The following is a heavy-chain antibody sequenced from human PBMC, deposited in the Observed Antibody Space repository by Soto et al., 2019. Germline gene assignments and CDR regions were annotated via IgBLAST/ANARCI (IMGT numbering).Heavy chain of an antibody. CDR1: GGTLDSQG. Sequence: QVQLVQSGAEVQKPGSSVKVSCKASGGTLDSQGISWFRQAPGQGLEWMGRITPVSETANYAQRFQGRVTITAVKSTSTAYMELSGLKSDDTAVYYCARGRLTATKSGARGAFEIWGQGTMIIVSS. CDR3: ARGRLTATKSGARGAFEI. J-gene: IGHJ3*02. CDR2: ITPVSETA. V-gene: IGHV1-69*06. D-gene: IGHD1-26*01.